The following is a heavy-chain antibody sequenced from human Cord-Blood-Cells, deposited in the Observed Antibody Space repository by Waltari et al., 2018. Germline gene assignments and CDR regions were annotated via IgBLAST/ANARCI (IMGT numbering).Heavy chain of an antibody. J-gene: IGHJ4*02. CDR3: ATQYYDFWSGYYTLFDY. CDR1: GGSISSSSYY. D-gene: IGHD3-3*01. CDR2: IYSSGST. V-gene: IGHV4-39*01. Sequence: QLQLQESGPGLVKPSETLSLTCTVSGGSISSSSYYWAWIRQPPGKGLEWIGSIYSSGSTYYNPSLKSRVTISVDTSKNQFSLKLSSVTAADTAVYYCATQYYDFWSGYYTLFDYWGQGTLVTVSS.